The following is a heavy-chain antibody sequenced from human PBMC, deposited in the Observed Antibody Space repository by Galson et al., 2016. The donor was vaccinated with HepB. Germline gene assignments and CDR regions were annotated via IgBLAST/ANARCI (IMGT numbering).Heavy chain of an antibody. CDR3: ARDRGIQLWSRDGFDS. V-gene: IGHV3-21*01. CDR2: ISSSSSNI. CDR1: GFTFSTYS. J-gene: IGHJ4*02. Sequence: SLRLSCAASGFTFSTYSMNWVRQVPGKGLEWVSSISSSSSNIYYGDSLKGRFTISRDNAKNSLYLQMNSLRAEDTAVYYCARDRGIQLWSRDGFDSWGQGTLVTVSS. D-gene: IGHD5-18*01.